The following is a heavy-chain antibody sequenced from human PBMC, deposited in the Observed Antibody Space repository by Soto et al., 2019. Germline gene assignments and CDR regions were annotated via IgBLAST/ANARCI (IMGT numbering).Heavy chain of an antibody. Sequence: SETLSLTCTVSGGSVSSGSYYWSWIRQPPGKGLEWIGYIYYSGSTNYNPSLKSRVTISVDTSKNQFSLQLISVTAADTAVYYCAIYDSSGFRGYQHWGQCTLVTVSS. CDR2: IYYSGST. CDR1: GGSVSSGSYY. V-gene: IGHV4-61*01. D-gene: IGHD3-22*01. CDR3: AIYDSSGFRGYQH. J-gene: IGHJ1*01.